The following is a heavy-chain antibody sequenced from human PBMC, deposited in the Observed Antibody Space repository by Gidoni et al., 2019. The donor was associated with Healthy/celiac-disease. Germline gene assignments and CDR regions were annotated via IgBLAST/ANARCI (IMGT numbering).Heavy chain of an antibody. CDR2: IKQDGSEK. Sequence: EVQLVESGVGLVQPGGSLRLSCAASGFTFSSYWFSWVRQAPGKGLEWVANIKQDGSEKYYVDSVKGRFTISRDNAKNSLYLQMNSLRAEDTAVYYCARESPYQLLSGMDVWGQGTTVTVSS. CDR3: ARESPYQLLSGMDV. V-gene: IGHV3-7*03. D-gene: IGHD2-2*01. J-gene: IGHJ6*02. CDR1: GFTFSSYW.